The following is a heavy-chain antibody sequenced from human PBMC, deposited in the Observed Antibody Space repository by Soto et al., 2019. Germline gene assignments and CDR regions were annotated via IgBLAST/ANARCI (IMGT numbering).Heavy chain of an antibody. D-gene: IGHD5-12*01. CDR1: GYTFTSYA. CDR3: ARGVRVEMATIYFDY. CDR2: INAGNGNT. Sequence: ASVKVSCKASGYTFTSYAMHWVRQAPGQRLEWMGWINAGNGNTKYSQKFQGRVTITRDTSASTAYMELSSLRSEDTAVYYCARGVRVEMATIYFDYWGQGTLVTVSS. V-gene: IGHV1-3*01. J-gene: IGHJ4*02.